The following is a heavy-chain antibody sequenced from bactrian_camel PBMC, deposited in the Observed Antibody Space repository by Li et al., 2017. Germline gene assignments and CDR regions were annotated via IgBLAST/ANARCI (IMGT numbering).Heavy chain of an antibody. D-gene: IGHD1*01. Sequence: VQLVESGGDLVRPGGSLRLSCAASGFSFSRYGMSWVRQAPGKGLEWVSLIASTSSGSSTYYADSVKGRFTISADSAKNTVYLQMNSLKSEDTGLYYCVNPRCNGDSCWFGYWGQGTQVTVS. CDR2: STSSGSST. V-gene: IGHV3S40*01. J-gene: IGHJ4*01. CDR1: GFSFSRYG. CDR3: VNPRCNGDSCWFGY.